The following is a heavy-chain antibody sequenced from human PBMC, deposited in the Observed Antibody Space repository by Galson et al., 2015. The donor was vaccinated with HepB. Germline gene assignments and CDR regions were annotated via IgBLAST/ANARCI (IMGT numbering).Heavy chain of an antibody. J-gene: IGHJ4*02. D-gene: IGHD3-22*01. CDR3: AGGGGYDSSGRFDY. CDR2: ISSSSSYI. Sequence: SLRLSCAASGFTFSSYSMNWVRQAPGKGLEWVSSISSSSSYIYYADSVKGRFTISRDNAKNSLYLQMNSLRAEDTAVYYCAGGGGYDSSGRFDYWGQGTLVTVSS. CDR1: GFTFSSYS. V-gene: IGHV3-21*01.